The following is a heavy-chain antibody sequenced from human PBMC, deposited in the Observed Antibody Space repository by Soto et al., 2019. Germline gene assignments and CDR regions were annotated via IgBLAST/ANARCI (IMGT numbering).Heavy chain of an antibody. V-gene: IGHV3-23*01. CDR1: GFTFRSYA. CDR2: ISGSGGST. D-gene: IGHD1-1*01. J-gene: IGHJ4*02. CDR3: AKDYLEDNDGVLFDY. Sequence: GGSLRLSCAASGFTFRSYAMSWVRQAPGKGLEWVSAISGSGGSTYYADSVKGRFTISRDNSKNTLYLQMNSLRAEDTAVYYCAKDYLEDNDGVLFDYWGQGTLVTVSS.